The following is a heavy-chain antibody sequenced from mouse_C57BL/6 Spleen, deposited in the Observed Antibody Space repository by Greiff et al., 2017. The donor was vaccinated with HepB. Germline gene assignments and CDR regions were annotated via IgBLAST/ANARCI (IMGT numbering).Heavy chain of an antibody. CDR2: ISSGSSTI. V-gene: IGHV5-17*01. CDR1: GFTFSDYG. D-gene: IGHD4-1*01. Sequence: EVMLVESGGGLVKPGGSLKLSCAASGFTFSDYGMHWVRQAPEKGLEWVAYISSGSSTIYYADTVKGRFTISRDNAKNTLFLQMTSLRSEDPAMYYCARRGTGNYFDYWGQGTTLTVSS. CDR3: ARRGTGNYFDY. J-gene: IGHJ2*01.